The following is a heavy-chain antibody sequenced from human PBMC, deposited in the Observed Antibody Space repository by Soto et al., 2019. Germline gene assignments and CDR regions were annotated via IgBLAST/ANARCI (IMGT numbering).Heavy chain of an antibody. V-gene: IGHV3-23*01. Sequence: GGSLRLSCAASGFTFSSYGMYWVRQAPGKGLEWVSAISTQSATYYADSVKGRFTISRDNSKNTLYLQMSGLRAEDTSLYYCAKPVVYCCNGNCHRYFYYPTRGALVTVSS. CDR3: AKPVVYCCNGNCHRYFYY. CDR1: GFTFSSYG. D-gene: IGHD2-15*01. CDR2: ISTQSAT. J-gene: IGHJ4*02.